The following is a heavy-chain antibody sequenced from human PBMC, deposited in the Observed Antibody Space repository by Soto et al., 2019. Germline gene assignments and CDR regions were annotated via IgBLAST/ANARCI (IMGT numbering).Heavy chain of an antibody. J-gene: IGHJ4*02. V-gene: IGHV3-30-3*01. CDR1: GFTFSSYA. D-gene: IGHD2-2*01. CDR2: ISYDGSNK. Sequence: GGSLRLSCAASGFTFSSYAMHWVRQAPGKGLEWVAVISYDGSNKYYADSVKGRFTISRDNSKNTLYLQMNSLRAEDTAVYYCAGGPTVSRNFDYWGQGTLVTVSS. CDR3: AGGPTVSRNFDY.